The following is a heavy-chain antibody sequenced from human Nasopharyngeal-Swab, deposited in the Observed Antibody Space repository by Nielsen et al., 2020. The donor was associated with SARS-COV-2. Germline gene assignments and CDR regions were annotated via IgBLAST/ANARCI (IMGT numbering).Heavy chain of an antibody. CDR3: AGGDIVVVPAKGNWFDP. Sequence: ASVKVSCKASGYTFTSYYMHWVRQAPGQGLEWMGIINPSGGSTSYAQKFQGRVTMTRDTSASTAYMELSSLRSEDTAVYYCAGGDIVVVPAKGNWFDPWGQGTLVTVSS. V-gene: IGHV1-46*01. D-gene: IGHD2-2*01. CDR1: GYTFTSYY. J-gene: IGHJ5*02. CDR2: INPSGGST.